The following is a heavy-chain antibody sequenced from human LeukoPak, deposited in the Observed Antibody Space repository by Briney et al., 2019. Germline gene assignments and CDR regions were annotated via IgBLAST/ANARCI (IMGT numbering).Heavy chain of an antibody. J-gene: IGHJ4*02. CDR3: ARVYSGSLGY. V-gene: IGHV4-34*01. Sequence: PSETLSLTCAVYGGSFSGYYWSWSRQPPGKGLEWIGEINHSGSTNYNPSLKSRVTISVDTSKNQFSLKLSSVTAADTAVYYCARVYSGSLGYWGQGTLVTVSS. D-gene: IGHD1-26*01. CDR2: INHSGST. CDR1: GGSFSGYY.